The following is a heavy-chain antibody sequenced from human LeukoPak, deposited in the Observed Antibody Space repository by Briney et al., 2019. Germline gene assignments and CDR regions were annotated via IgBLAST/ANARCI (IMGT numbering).Heavy chain of an antibody. CDR1: GFTFSNYA. V-gene: IGHV3-23*01. D-gene: IGHD6-19*01. CDR2: ISATGIRT. Sequence: GGSLRLSCAASGFTFSNYAMFWVRQAPGKGLEWVSSISATGIRTNYADSVKGRFTISRDNSKNTLHLQMNSLRAEDTAVYYCARAVAGTMVIDYWGQGTLVTVSS. J-gene: IGHJ4*02. CDR3: ARAVAGTMVIDY.